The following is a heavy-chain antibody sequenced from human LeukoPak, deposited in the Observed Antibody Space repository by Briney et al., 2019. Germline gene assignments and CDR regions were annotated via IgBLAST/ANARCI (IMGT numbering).Heavy chain of an antibody. CDR1: GFTFDDYA. CDR2: ISWNSGSI. V-gene: IGHV3-9*01. D-gene: IGHD3-22*01. J-gene: IGHJ4*02. CDR3: AKDIGDMIAAGYFDY. Sequence: GGSLRLSCAASGFTFDDYAMHWVRQAPGKGLEWVSGISWNSGSIGYADSVKGRFTISRDNAKNSLYLQMNSLRAEDTALYYCAKDIGDMIAAGYFDYWGQGTLVTVSS.